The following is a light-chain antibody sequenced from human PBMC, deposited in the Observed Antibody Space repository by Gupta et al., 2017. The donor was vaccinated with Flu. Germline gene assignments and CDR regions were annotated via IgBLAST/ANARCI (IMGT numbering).Light chain of an antibody. CDR3: QQYGSSPYT. J-gene: IGKJ2*01. CDR2: GAS. CDR1: RSVSSSY. Sequence: EIVLTQSPATLSLSPGEGATLSCRASRSVSSSYLAWYQQKPGQAPRLLIYGASSRATGIPDRFSGSGSGTDFTLTISRLEPEDFAVYYCQQYGSSPYTFGQGTKLEIK. V-gene: IGKV3-20*01.